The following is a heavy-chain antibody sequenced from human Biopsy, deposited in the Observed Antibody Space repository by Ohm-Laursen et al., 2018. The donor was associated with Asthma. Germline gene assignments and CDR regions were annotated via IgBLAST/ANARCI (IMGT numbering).Heavy chain of an antibody. Sequence: ASVKVSCKTSGYTFNSAGITWVRQAPGQGLEWMGWISVYNGNTKVAQKLQDRVTMITDTSTSTAYMELRSLRSDDTAVYFCARAADYSHYYGIDVWGQGTTVTV. V-gene: IGHV1-18*01. CDR3: ARAADYSHYYGIDV. J-gene: IGHJ6*02. CDR1: GYTFNSAG. CDR2: ISVYNGNT. D-gene: IGHD3-10*01.